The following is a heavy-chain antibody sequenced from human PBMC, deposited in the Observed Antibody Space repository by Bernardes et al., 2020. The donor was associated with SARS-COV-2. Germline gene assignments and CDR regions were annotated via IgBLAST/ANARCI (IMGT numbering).Heavy chain of an antibody. J-gene: IGHJ6*02. Sequence: GGFLMTSRKGSGYSINRYWIRLVRTIPGKGLEWMGRIDPSDSYTNYSPSFQGHVTISADKSISTAYLQWSSLKASDTAMYYWSRHEWIFGVDYGMDVWGQGTTVTVSS. CDR3: SRHEWIFGVDYGMDV. D-gene: IGHD3-3*01. CDR2: IDPSDSYT. CDR1: GYSINRYW. V-gene: IGHV5-10-1*01.